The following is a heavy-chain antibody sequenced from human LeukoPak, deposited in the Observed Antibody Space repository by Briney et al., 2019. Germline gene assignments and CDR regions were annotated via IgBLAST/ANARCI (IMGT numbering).Heavy chain of an antibody. V-gene: IGHV1-2*06. CDR3: AREVGYSSSYYGRFDP. CDR1: GYTFTGYY. Sequence: ASVKVSCKASGYTFTGYYMHWVRQAPGQGLEWMGRVNPNNGVPNYAQKSQGRVTMTRDTAISTFYMELSSLRSDDTALYFCAREVGYSSSYYGRFDPWGQGTLVIVSS. J-gene: IGHJ5*02. D-gene: IGHD2-2*01. CDR2: VNPNNGVP.